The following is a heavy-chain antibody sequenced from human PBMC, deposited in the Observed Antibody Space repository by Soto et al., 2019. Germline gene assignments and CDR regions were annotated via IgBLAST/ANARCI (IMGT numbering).Heavy chain of an antibody. J-gene: IGHJ6*02. V-gene: IGHV1-8*01. Sequence: ASVKVSCKASGYTFTSYDINWARQATGQGLEWMGWMNPNSGNTGYAQKFQGRVTMTRNTSISTAYMELSSLRSEDTAVYYCASPTLDRQQLVHGYYYYGMDVWGQGTTVTVSS. CDR1: GYTFTSYD. CDR3: ASPTLDRQQLVHGYYYYGMDV. D-gene: IGHD6-13*01. CDR2: MNPNSGNT.